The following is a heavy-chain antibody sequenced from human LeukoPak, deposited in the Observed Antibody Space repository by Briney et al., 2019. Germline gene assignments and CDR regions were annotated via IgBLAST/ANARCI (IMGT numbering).Heavy chain of an antibody. CDR1: GGSISSSSYY. Sequence: SETLSLTCTVSGGSISSSSYYWGWIRQPPGKGLEWIGSIYYSGSTYYNPSLKSRVTISVDTSKNQFSLKLSSVTAADTAVYYCARDLYSYGSSGFDYWGQGTLVTVSS. CDR3: ARDLYSYGSSGFDY. J-gene: IGHJ4*02. CDR2: IYYSGST. D-gene: IGHD5-18*01. V-gene: IGHV4-39*07.